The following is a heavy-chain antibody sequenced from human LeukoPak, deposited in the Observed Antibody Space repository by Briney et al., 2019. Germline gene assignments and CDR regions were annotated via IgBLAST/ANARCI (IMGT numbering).Heavy chain of an antibody. CDR1: GITFSSYA. D-gene: IGHD3-3*01. V-gene: IGHV3-23*01. J-gene: IGHJ4*02. Sequence: GGSLRLSCAASGITFSSYAMSWVRQAPGKGLEWVSGISGSGGSTYYADSVKGRFTISRDNSKNTLYLQMNSLRAEDTAVYYCAKYFQHEWSYFDYCGQGSLVTVSS. CDR3: AKYFQHEWSYFDY. CDR2: ISGSGGST.